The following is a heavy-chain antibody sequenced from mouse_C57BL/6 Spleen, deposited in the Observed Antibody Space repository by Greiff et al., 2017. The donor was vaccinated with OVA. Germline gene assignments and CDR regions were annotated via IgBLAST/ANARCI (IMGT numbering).Heavy chain of an antibody. V-gene: IGHV1-50*01. CDR2: IDPSDSYN. CDR1: GYTFTSYW. Sequence: QVQLQQSGAELVKPGASVKLSCKASGYTFTSYWMQWVKQRPGQGLEWIGEIDPSDSYNNYNQKFKGKATLTVDTSSSTAYMQLSSLTSEDSAVYYCARGDSSGYGYYFDYWGQGTTLTVSS. J-gene: IGHJ2*01. D-gene: IGHD3-2*02. CDR3: ARGDSSGYGYYFDY.